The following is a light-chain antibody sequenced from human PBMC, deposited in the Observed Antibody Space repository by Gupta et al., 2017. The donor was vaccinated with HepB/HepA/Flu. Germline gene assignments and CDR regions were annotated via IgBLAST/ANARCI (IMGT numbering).Light chain of an antibody. J-gene: IGLJ2*01. CDR1: SSNIGANS. CDR3: STWYDNLNNVV. V-gene: IGLV1-47*01. Sequence: QSVLTQPPSASGTPGPRVTISCSGGSSNIGANSIYWHQQFPGQAPKLLIFTNNQRPSGVPDRFSGSKSGTSASLAISGLRSEDEADYYCSTWYDNLNNVVFGGGTKLTVL. CDR2: TNN.